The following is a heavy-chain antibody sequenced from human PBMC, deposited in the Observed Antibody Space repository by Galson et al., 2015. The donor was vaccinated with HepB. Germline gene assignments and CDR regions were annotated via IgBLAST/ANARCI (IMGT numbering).Heavy chain of an antibody. CDR3: ARDQALIYPGDVGWFDP. J-gene: IGHJ5*02. CDR2: ISAYNGNT. CDR1: GYTFTSYG. V-gene: IGHV1-18*01. Sequence: SVKVSCKASGYTFTSYGISWVRQAPGQGLEWMGWISAYNGNTNYAQKLQGRVTMTTDTSTSTAYMELRSLRSDDTAVYYCARDQALIYPGDVGWFDPWGQGTLVTVSS. D-gene: IGHD7-27*01.